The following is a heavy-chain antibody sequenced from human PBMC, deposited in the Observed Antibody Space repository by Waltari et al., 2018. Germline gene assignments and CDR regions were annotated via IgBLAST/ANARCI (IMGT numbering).Heavy chain of an antibody. V-gene: IGHV3-21*01. D-gene: IGHD2-21*01. J-gene: IGHJ4*02. CDR1: GFTFSLYT. CDR2: ISSNGNYI. Sequence: EVHLVESGGGLVKPGGSLRLSCAASGFTFSLYTMTWDRQAPGKGLEWVSSISSNGNYIHYADSVKGRFTISRDNAENSLYLQVKALRVEDTAVYYCTGNDSMRDYWGQGTLVTVSS. CDR3: TGNDSMRDY.